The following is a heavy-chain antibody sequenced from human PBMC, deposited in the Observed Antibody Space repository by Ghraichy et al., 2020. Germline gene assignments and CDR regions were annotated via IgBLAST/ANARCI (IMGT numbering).Heavy chain of an antibody. Sequence: GGSLRLSCAASGFTFSNCWMTWVRQAPGKGLEWVANIKEDGSQKYYVDSVKGRFTISRDNAKNSLFLQMNNLRAEDTALYFCSRDSGKKDDYWGQGTLVTVSS. CDR2: IKEDGSQK. V-gene: IGHV3-7*01. CDR3: SRDSGKKDDY. CDR1: GFTFSNCW. D-gene: IGHD1-26*01. J-gene: IGHJ4*02.